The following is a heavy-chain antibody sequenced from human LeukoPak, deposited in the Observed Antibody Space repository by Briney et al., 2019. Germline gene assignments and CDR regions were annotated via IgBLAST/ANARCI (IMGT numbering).Heavy chain of an antibody. D-gene: IGHD3-10*01. Sequence: GGSLRLSCAASGFTFSSYEMNWVRQAPGKGLEWVSYISSSGSTIYYADSVKGRFTISRDNAKNSLYLQMNSLRAEDTAVYYCARVPPGDTMVRGAHFYPWGQGTLVTVSS. CDR3: ARVPPGDTMVRGAHFYP. V-gene: IGHV3-48*03. CDR2: ISSSGSTI. J-gene: IGHJ5*02. CDR1: GFTFSSYE.